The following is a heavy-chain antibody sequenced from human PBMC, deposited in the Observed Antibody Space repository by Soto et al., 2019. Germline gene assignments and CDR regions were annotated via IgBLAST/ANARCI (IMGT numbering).Heavy chain of an antibody. CDR1: GGTFSSYA. CDR3: ARDVSGITGTTPGRGMDV. V-gene: IGHV1-69*13. CDR2: IIPIFGTA. Sequence: ASVKVSCKASGGTFSSYAISWVRQAPGQGLEWMGGIIPIFGTANYAQKFQGRVTITADESTSTAYMELSSLRSEDTAVYYCARDVSGITGTTPGRGMDVWGQGTTVTVSS. J-gene: IGHJ6*02. D-gene: IGHD1-7*01.